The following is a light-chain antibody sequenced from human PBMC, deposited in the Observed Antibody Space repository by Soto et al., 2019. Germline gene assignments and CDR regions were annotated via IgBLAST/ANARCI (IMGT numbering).Light chain of an antibody. CDR2: DAS. J-gene: IGKJ4*01. Sequence: AIQLTQSPSSLSASVGDRVTITCRASQGISSALAWCQQKPGKAPKLLIYDASSLDSGVPSRLSGSGSGTDFACALRSLRPEDFATYYCQQFTNYPLFGGGTKVEIK. V-gene: IGKV1D-13*01. CDR1: QGISSA. CDR3: QQFTNYPL.